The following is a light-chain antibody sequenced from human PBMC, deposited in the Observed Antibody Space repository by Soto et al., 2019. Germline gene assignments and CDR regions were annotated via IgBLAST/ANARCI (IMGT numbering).Light chain of an antibody. V-gene: IGKV2-30*02. Sequence: DVVLTQSPLSLPVTLGQPSSISCRSSQSLVHSDGNTYFNWFHQRPGQSPRRLIDYVSERDSGVPDRFSGSGSGTDFTLKISRVEAEDVGVYYCMQGTRWPRTFGQGTTLEIK. CDR2: YVS. J-gene: IGKJ2*01. CDR3: MQGTRWPRT. CDR1: QSLVHSDGNTY.